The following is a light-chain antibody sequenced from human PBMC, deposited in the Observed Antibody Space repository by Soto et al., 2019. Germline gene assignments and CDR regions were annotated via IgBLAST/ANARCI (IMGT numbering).Light chain of an antibody. Sequence: SYELTQPPSVSVAPGQTARISCGGDDIATKSVHWSQQKPGQAPVLVVYDDNDRPSGIPERLSGSNSGDTATLTISRVEAGDEADYYCQVWDSSSDHYVFXSGTNLTVL. CDR3: QVWDSSSDHYV. CDR1: DIATKS. V-gene: IGLV3-21*02. CDR2: DDN. J-gene: IGLJ1*01.